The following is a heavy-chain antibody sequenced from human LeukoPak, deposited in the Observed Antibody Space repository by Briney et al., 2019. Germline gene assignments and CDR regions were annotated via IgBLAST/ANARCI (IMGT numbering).Heavy chain of an antibody. J-gene: IGHJ4*02. CDR1: GYTFTGYY. CDR3: ARDVMFRVAVAAY. Sequence: ASVKVSCKASGYTFTGYYMHWVRQAPGQGLEWMGWINPNSGGTNYAQKFQGRVTMTRDTSISTAYMELSRLRSDDTAVYYCARDVMFRVAVAAYWGQGTLVTVSS. CDR2: INPNSGGT. V-gene: IGHV1-2*02. D-gene: IGHD6-19*01.